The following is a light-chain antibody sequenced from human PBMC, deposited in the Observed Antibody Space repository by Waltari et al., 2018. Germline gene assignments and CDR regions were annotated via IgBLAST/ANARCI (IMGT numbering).Light chain of an antibody. CDR2: RND. CDR1: SSNIGSNY. CDR3: AAWDDSLREV. V-gene: IGLV1-47*01. Sequence: QSVLTQPPSASGTPGQRVTISCSGSSSNIGSNYVYWYQQLPGTAPKLLIYRNDQRHSGFPYRFSGSKSGTAASLAISGLRSEDEANYYCAAWDDSLREVFGGGTRLTVL. J-gene: IGLJ3*02.